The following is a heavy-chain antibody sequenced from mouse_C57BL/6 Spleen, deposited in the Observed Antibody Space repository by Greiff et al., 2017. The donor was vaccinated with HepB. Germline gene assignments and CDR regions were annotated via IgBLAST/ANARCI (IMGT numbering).Heavy chain of an antibody. V-gene: IGHV1-50*01. Sequence: VQLQQPGAELVKPGASVKLSCKASGYTFTSYWMQWVKQRPGQGLEWIGEIDPSDSYTNYNQKFKGKATLTVDTSSSTAYMQLSSLTSEDSAVYYCARNDYSYWGQGTTLTVSS. D-gene: IGHD2-4*01. J-gene: IGHJ2*01. CDR2: IDPSDSYT. CDR1: GYTFTSYW. CDR3: ARNDYSY.